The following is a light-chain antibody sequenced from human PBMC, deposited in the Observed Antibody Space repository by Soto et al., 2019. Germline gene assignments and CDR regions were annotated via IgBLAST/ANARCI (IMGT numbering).Light chain of an antibody. CDR1: QSISTY. V-gene: IGKV1-5*03. CDR3: QQYDSYPLT. J-gene: IGKJ4*01. Sequence: DIQMTQSPSTLSASVGDRVTITCRASQSISTYLAWYQQKPGKAPSLLIYKASTLESGVPSRLSGSGSGTEFTLTIRSLQPDDFATYYCQQYDSYPLTFGGGTKVDSK. CDR2: KAS.